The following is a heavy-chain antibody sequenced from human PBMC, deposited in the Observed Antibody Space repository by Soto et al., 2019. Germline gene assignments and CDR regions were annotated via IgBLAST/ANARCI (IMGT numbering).Heavy chain of an antibody. D-gene: IGHD3-22*01. CDR2: ISYDGSNK. V-gene: IGHV3-30*18. J-gene: IGHJ4*02. Sequence: SGGSLRLSCAASGFTFSSYGMHWVRQAPGKGLEWVAVISYDGSNKYYADSVKGRFTISRDNSKNTLYLQMNSLRAEDTAVYYCAKSLFANYFDSSGYYSSFDYWGQGTLVTVSS. CDR3: AKSLFANYFDSSGYYSSFDY. CDR1: GFTFSSYG.